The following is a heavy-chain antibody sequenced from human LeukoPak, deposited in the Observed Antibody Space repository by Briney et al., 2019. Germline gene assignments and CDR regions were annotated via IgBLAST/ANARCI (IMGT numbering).Heavy chain of an antibody. V-gene: IGHV1-69*13. J-gene: IGHJ4*02. CDR3: ARAPDSSGYYYYFDY. CDR1: GYTFTGYY. Sequence: SVKVSCKASGYTFTGYYMHWVRQAPGQGLEWMGGIIPIFGTANYAQKFQGRVTITADESTSTAYMELSSLRSEDTAVYYCARAPDSSGYYYYFDYWGQGTLVTVSS. CDR2: IIPIFGTA. D-gene: IGHD3-22*01.